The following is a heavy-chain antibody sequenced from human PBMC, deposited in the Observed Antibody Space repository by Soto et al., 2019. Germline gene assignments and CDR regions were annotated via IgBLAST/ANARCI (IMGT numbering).Heavy chain of an antibody. CDR2: TSAYNGDT. Sequence: GASVKVSCKASGYTFTNYAISWVRQAPGQGLEWMGWTSAYNGDTKYAQKLQGRVTMTTDTSTTTAYMELRSLRSDDAAVYFCAREGGSNSWYGVGYYYYGMDVWGQGTTVTVSS. CDR1: GYTFTNYA. V-gene: IGHV1-18*04. CDR3: AREGGSNSWYGVGYYYYGMDV. D-gene: IGHD6-13*01. J-gene: IGHJ6*02.